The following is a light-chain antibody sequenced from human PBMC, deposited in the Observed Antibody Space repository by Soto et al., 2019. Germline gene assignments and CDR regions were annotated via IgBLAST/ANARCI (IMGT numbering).Light chain of an antibody. J-gene: IGKJ1*01. V-gene: IGKV1-5*01. Sequence: DIQMTQSPSTLSASVGDRVTITCRASQSISNWLAWYQQRPGKAPKLLIFDASSLESGVPSRFSGSGSGTEFNLTISRLQPDDFATYYCQQYNTYLKTFGQGTKVDIK. CDR3: QQYNTYLKT. CDR1: QSISNW. CDR2: DAS.